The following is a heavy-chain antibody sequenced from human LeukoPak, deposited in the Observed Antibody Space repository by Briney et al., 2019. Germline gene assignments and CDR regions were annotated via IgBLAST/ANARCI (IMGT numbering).Heavy chain of an antibody. J-gene: IGHJ4*02. V-gene: IGHV1-2*02. D-gene: IGHD3-10*01. Sequence: ASVKVSCKASGYTFTDYYIHWVRRAPGQGLEWMGWVDPRSGITKCTQKFQGRVTMTRDTSINTVYVDLSGLTFDDTAVYYCAGAMVRGVTKLPYYFDYWGQGTLVTVSS. CDR1: GYTFTDYY. CDR3: AGAMVRGVTKLPYYFDY. CDR2: VDPRSGIT.